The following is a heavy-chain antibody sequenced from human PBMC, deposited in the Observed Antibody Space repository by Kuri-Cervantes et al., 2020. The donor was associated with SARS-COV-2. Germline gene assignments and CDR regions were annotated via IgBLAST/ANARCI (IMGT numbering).Heavy chain of an antibody. D-gene: IGHD5-12*01. CDR2: ISYDGSNK. J-gene: IGHJ6*02. CDR3: ARDGHSRYDYYYCMDV. Sequence: GGSLRLSCAAPGFTFSSYAMHWVRQAPGKGLEWVAVISYDGSNKYYADSVKGRFTISRDNSKNPLYLQMNSLRAEDTAVYYCARDGHSRYDYYYCMDVWGQGTTVTVSS. CDR1: GFTFSSYA. V-gene: IGHV3-30-3*01.